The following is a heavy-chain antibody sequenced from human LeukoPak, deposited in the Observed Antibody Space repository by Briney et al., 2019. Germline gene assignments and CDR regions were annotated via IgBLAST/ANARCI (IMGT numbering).Heavy chain of an antibody. CDR1: GYTFTSYG. CDR2: ISAYNGNT. J-gene: IGHJ4*02. D-gene: IGHD3-22*01. V-gene: IGHV1-18*01. CDR3: ARATWGYDSSGYTENYYFDY. Sequence: ASVKVSCKASGYTFTSYGISWVRQAPGQGLEWMGWISAYNGNTNYAQKFQGRVTITADESTSTAYMELSSLRSEDTAVYYCARATWGYDSSGYTENYYFDYWGQGTLVTVSS.